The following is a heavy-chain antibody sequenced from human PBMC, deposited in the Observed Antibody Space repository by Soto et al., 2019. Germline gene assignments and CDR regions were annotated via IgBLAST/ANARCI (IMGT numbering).Heavy chain of an antibody. CDR2: IWFDGVKE. CDR3: TRATLDV. V-gene: IGHV3-33*08. J-gene: IGHJ6*02. CDR1: GFTFSSYW. Sequence: GGSLRLSCAASGFTFSSYWMHWVRQAPGKGLEWLAIIWFDGVKEYYAESVRGRFTISIDNSKNTVFLQMDTVGAEDSALYYCTRATLDVWGQGTTVTVSS.